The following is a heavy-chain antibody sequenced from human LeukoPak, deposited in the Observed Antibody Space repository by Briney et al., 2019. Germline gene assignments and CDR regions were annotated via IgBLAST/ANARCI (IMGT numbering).Heavy chain of an antibody. J-gene: IGHJ6*02. CDR1: GGCISSGGYY. CDR2: LYYTGTT. CDR3: ARDLGVRGMDV. D-gene: IGHD2-21*01. V-gene: IGHV4-31*11. Sequence: SQTLSLTCAVSGGCISSGGYYWSWIRQHPGKGLEWIGYLYYTGTTYYNPSLKSRIIISVDTSKTQFSLRLSSVSAADTAIYYCARDLGVRGMDVWGQGTTVTVSS.